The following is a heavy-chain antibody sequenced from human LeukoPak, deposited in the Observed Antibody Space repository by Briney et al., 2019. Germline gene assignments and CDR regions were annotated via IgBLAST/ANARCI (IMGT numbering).Heavy chain of an antibody. D-gene: IGHD2-21*02. Sequence: GGSLRLSCAASGFTFSNAWMSWVRQAPGKGLEWVGRMKSKDAGGTTDYAAPVKGRFTISRDDSKNTLYLQMNSLKTEDTAVYYCTTVSYCGGDCSEYFQHWGQGTLVTVSS. V-gene: IGHV3-15*01. CDR2: MKSKDAGGTT. J-gene: IGHJ1*01. CDR1: GFTFSNAW. CDR3: TTVSYCGGDCSEYFQH.